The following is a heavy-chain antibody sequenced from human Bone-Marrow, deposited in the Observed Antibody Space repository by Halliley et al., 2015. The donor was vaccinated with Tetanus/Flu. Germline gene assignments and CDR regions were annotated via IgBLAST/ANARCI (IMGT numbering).Heavy chain of an antibody. V-gene: IGHV3-20*03. J-gene: IGHJ4*02. CDR2: INWNGDT. Sequence: ECISGINWNGDTGYADSVKGRFTISRDNAKNLLYLQMDSLRVEDTALYYCARGRGYSSEGWWDWGQGTLVTVSS. D-gene: IGHD5-18*01. CDR3: ARGRGYSSEGWWD.